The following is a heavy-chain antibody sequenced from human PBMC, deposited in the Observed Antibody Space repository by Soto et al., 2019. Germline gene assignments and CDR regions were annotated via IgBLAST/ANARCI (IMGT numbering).Heavy chain of an antibody. CDR3: AGRYCSGGSCSTGDAFDI. Sequence: SETLSLTCGVYGGSFGGYYWNWIRQPPGKGLEWIGEINHSGSTNYNPSLKSRVTISVDTSKNQFSLKLSSVTAADTAVFYCAGRYCSGGSCSTGDAFDIWGQGTMVTVS. V-gene: IGHV4-34*01. J-gene: IGHJ3*02. CDR1: GGSFGGYY. CDR2: INHSGST. D-gene: IGHD2-15*01.